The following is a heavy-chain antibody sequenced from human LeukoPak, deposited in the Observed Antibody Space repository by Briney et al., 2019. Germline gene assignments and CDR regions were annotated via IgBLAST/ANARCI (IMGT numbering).Heavy chain of an antibody. CDR2: ISSSSSYI. CDR3: ARDGRMVRGVIIFNWFDP. Sequence: GGSLRLSCAGSGFTFSNYWMTWVRQAPGKGLEWVSSISSSSSYIYYADSVKGRFTISRDNAKNSLYLQMNSLRAEDTAVYYCARDGRMVRGVIIFNWFDPWGQGTLVTVSS. CDR1: GFTFSNYW. V-gene: IGHV3-21*01. D-gene: IGHD3-10*01. J-gene: IGHJ5*02.